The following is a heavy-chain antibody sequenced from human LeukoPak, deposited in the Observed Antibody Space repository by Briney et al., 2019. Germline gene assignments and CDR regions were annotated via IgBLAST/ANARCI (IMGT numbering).Heavy chain of an antibody. D-gene: IGHD6-19*01. CDR1: GFTFSSYW. CDR2: ISGSGGST. V-gene: IGHV3-23*01. CDR3: AKVSGIGVAGEPLDY. J-gene: IGHJ4*02. Sequence: GGSLRLSCAASGFTFSSYWMSWVRQAPGKGLEWVSGISGSGGSTSYADSVKGRFTISRDNSKNTLYLQMNTLRADDTAVYYCAKVSGIGVAGEPLDYWGQGTLVTVSS.